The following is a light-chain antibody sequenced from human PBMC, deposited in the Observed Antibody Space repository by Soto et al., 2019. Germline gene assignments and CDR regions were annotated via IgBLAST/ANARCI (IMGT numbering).Light chain of an antibody. V-gene: IGKV1-39*01. CDR3: QQSYSTPLT. Sequence: DLQMTQSPSSLSASVGDRVTIPCRASQSIDTYLNWYQQKPGKAPKLLIYAASSLQSGVPSRFSGSGSGTDFTLTISNLQPEDFATYFCQQSYSTPLTFGGGTKVEI. CDR1: QSIDTY. CDR2: AAS. J-gene: IGKJ4*01.